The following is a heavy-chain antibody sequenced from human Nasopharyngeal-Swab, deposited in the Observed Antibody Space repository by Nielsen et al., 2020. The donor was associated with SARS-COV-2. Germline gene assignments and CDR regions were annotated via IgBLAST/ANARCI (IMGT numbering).Heavy chain of an antibody. CDR2: IWYDGSNK. V-gene: IGHV3-33*01. CDR3: ARGHNYYDSSGYYYAYDY. J-gene: IGHJ4*02. D-gene: IGHD3-22*01. Sequence: GESLKISCAASGFTFSSYGMHWVRQAPGKGLEWVAVIWYDGSNKYYADSVKGRFTISRDNSKNTLYLQMNSLRAEDTAVYYCARGHNYYDSSGYYYAYDYWGQGTPVTVSS. CDR1: GFTFSSYG.